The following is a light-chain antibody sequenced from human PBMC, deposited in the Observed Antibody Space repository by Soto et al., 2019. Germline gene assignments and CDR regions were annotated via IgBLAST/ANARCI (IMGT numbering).Light chain of an antibody. V-gene: IGKV3-20*01. J-gene: IGKJ1*01. CDR1: QSISSSY. Sequence: EIVLTQSPGTLSLSPGESATLSCRASQSISSSYLAWYQQKPRQAPSLLIYSTYTRAAGIPDRFSGSGSGTDFTLTSSGLEPEDFAVYYCQQYGSSGTFGQGTKVDIK. CDR3: QQYGSSGT. CDR2: STY.